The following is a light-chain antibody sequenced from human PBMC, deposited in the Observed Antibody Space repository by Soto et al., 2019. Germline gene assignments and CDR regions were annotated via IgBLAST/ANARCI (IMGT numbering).Light chain of an antibody. CDR3: AAWDDSLNGYV. J-gene: IGLJ1*01. Sequence: QSVLTQPPSASRTPGQRVTISCSGSSSNIGSNTVNWYQQLPGTAPKLLMYSNNQRPSGVPDRFSGSKSGTSASLTISGLQAEDEADYYCAAWDDSLNGYVFGTGTKLTVL. CDR1: SSNIGSNT. V-gene: IGLV1-44*01. CDR2: SNN.